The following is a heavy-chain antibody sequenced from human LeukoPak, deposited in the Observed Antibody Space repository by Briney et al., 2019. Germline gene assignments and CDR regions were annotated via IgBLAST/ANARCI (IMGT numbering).Heavy chain of an antibody. V-gene: IGHV3-23*01. J-gene: IGHJ6*02. CDR2: SSGSGGST. D-gene: IGHD2-15*01. CDR1: RFTFSSYA. CDR3: AKYLLDSSGGSWYSYSYYYGLDV. Sequence: GESLTLSCAASRFTFSSYAMNWVRNAQGKALECVSGSSGSGGSTYSADSVKGRFTISRDNSKNTLYLQMNSLRAEDTAVYYCAKYLLDSSGGSWYSYSYYYGLDVWGQGTTVTVSS.